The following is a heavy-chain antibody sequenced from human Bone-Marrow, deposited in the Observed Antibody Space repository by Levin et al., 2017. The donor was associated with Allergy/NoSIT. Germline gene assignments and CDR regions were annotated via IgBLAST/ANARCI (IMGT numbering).Heavy chain of an antibody. CDR2: IVVGSGNT. J-gene: IGHJ6*02. CDR1: GFTFTSST. CDR3: SVGGYGSGGDYGMDV. Sequence: SVKVSCKTSGFTFTSSTVQWVRQARGQRLEWIGWIVVGSGNTNYAQRFQERVTITRDMSTSTAYMELSSLRSEDTAVYFCSVGGYGSGGDYGMDVWGQGTTVTVSS. V-gene: IGHV1-58*01. D-gene: IGHD3-10*01.